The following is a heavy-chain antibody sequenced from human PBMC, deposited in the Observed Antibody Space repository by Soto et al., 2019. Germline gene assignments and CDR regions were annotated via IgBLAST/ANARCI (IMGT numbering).Heavy chain of an antibody. J-gene: IGHJ4*02. Sequence: QVHLVQSGAEVKKPWASVKVSCKSSGYGFTTYDITWVRQAPGQGLEWMGWISAHNGNTNYAQKLQGRVTVTRDTSTSTAYMELRSLRSDDTAVYYCARGRYGDYWGQGALVTVSS. CDR3: ARGRYGDY. CDR1: GYGFTTYD. D-gene: IGHD1-1*01. CDR2: ISAHNGNT. V-gene: IGHV1-18*01.